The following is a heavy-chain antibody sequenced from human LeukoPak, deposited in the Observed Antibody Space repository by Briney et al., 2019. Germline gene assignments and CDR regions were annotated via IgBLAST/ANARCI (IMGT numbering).Heavy chain of an antibody. CDR2: INHSGST. Sequence: ASETLSLTCAVYGGSFSGYYWSWIRQPPGKGLEWIGEINHSGSTNYNPSLKSRVTISVDTSKNQFSLKLSSVTAADTAVYYCARERLSMGLFGWFDPWGQGTLVTVSS. CDR3: ARERLSMGLFGWFDP. CDR1: GGSFSGYY. D-gene: IGHD3-10*01. J-gene: IGHJ5*02. V-gene: IGHV4-34*01.